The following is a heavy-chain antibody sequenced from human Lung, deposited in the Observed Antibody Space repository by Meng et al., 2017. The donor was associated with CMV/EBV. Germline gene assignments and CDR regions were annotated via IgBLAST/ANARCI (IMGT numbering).Heavy chain of an antibody. V-gene: IGHV3-53*01. CDR3: ARDLATLGLGMDV. D-gene: IGHD5-24*01. Sequence: GGSLRLSCAASGFTVSDYHLSWVRQAPGKGLEWVSAIYSGGTTYYADSVKGRFTISRDNSKNTVYLQMNSLRGEDTAVYFCARDLATLGLGMDVWGQGTMVTVSS. CDR1: GFTVSDYH. CDR2: IYSGGTT. J-gene: IGHJ6*02.